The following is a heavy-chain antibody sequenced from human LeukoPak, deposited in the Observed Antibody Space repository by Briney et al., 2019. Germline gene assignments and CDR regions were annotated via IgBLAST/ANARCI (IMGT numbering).Heavy chain of an antibody. CDR1: GYTFTGYY. CDR2: INPNSGGT. D-gene: IGHD5-18*01. CDR3: ARVRTGGYSYGQTFDY. J-gene: IGHJ4*02. Sequence: ASVKVSCKASGYTFTGYYMHWVRQAPGQGLEWMGRINPNSGGTNNAQKFQGRVTMTRDTSISTAYLELSRLRSDDTAVYYCARVRTGGYSYGQTFDYWGQGTLVTVSS. V-gene: IGHV1-2*06.